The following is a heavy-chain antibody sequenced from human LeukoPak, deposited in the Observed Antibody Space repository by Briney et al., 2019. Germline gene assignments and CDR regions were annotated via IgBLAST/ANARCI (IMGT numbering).Heavy chain of an antibody. Sequence: ASVKVSCKASGYTFTGYYMHWVRQAPGQGLEWMGWINPNSGGTNYAQKFQGRVTMTRDTSISTAYMELSRLRSDDTAVYYCARDTYSSLYYFDYWGQGTLVTVSS. V-gene: IGHV1-2*02. J-gene: IGHJ4*02. D-gene: IGHD6-6*01. CDR1: GYTFTGYY. CDR3: ARDTYSSLYYFDY. CDR2: INPNSGGT.